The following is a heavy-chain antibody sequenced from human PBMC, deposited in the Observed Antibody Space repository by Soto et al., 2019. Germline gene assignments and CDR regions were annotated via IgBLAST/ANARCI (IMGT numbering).Heavy chain of an antibody. CDR1: GYTFTSYA. J-gene: IGHJ4*02. CDR2: INAGNGNT. CDR3: ARENESESYYPEVGFDY. Sequence: QVQLVQSGAEVKKPGASVKVSCKASGYTFTSYAMHWVRQAPGQRLEWMGWINAGNGNTKYSQKFQGRVTITRDTSASTAYMELSSLRSEDTAVYYCARENESESYYPEVGFDYWGQGTLVTVSS. D-gene: IGHD1-26*01. V-gene: IGHV1-3*01.